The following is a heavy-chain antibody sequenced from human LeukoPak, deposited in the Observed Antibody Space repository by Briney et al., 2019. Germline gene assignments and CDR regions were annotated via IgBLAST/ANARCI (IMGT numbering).Heavy chain of an antibody. V-gene: IGHV3-30*04. CDR3: ARCITIFGVVQRYFDY. D-gene: IGHD3-3*01. Sequence: GGSLRLSCAASGFTFSSYAMHWVRQAPGKGLEWVAVISYDGSNKYYADSVKGRFTISRDNSKNTLSLQMNSLRAEDTAVYYCARCITIFGVVQRYFDYWGQGTLVTVSS. J-gene: IGHJ4*02. CDR1: GFTFSSYA. CDR2: ISYDGSNK.